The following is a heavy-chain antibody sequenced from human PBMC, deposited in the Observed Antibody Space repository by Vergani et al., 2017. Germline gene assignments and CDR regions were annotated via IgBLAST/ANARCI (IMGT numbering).Heavy chain of an antibody. CDR2: ISWNSGSI. J-gene: IGHJ4*02. CDR1: GFTFDDYA. D-gene: IGHD5-18*01. CDR3: AGGSRGIQLWFAFGRPVGSYYFDY. V-gene: IGHV3-9*01. Sequence: EVQLVESGGGLVQPGRSLRLSCAASGFTFDDYAMHWVRQAPGKGLEWVSGISWNSGSIGYADSVKGRFTISRDNAKNSLYLQMNSLRSEDTAVYYCAGGSRGIQLWFAFGRPVGSYYFDYWGQGTLVTVSS.